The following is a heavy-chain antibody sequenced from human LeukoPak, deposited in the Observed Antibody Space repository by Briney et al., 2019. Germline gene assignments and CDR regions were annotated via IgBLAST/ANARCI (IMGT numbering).Heavy chain of an antibody. CDR1: GFTFSSYS. D-gene: IGHD2-2*01. V-gene: IGHV3-21*04. Sequence: GGSLRLSCAASGFTFSSYSMNWVRQAPGEGLEWVSSISSSSSYIYYADSVKGRFTISRDNAKNSLYLQMNSLRAEDTAVYYCAKDVGYCSSTSCYFDYWGQGTLVTVSS. J-gene: IGHJ4*02. CDR3: AKDVGYCSSTSCYFDY. CDR2: ISSSSSYI.